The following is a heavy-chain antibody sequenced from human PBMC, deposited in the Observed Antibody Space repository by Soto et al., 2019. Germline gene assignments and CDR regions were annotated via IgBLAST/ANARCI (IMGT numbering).Heavy chain of an antibody. CDR3: AREKGDYTFDY. CDR1: GVSISSGGYS. Sequence: QLQLQESGSGLVKPSQTLSLTCAVSGVSISSGGYSWSWIRQPPGKGLEWIGYIYHSGSTYYNPSLKSRVTISVDRCKNQFSLKLSSVTAADTAVYYCAREKGDYTFDYWGQGTLVTVSS. J-gene: IGHJ4*02. CDR2: IYHSGST. D-gene: IGHD4-17*01. V-gene: IGHV4-30-2*01.